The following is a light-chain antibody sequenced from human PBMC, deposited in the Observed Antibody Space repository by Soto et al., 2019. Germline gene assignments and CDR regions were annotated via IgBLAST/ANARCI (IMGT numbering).Light chain of an antibody. J-gene: IGKJ2*01. CDR1: QSVSSSY. CDR3: HQYGSSPYT. Sequence: EIVLTQSPGTLSLSPGERATLSCRASQSVSSSYLAWYQQKPGQAPRLLIYGVSSRATGIPDRFSGSGSGTDFTLTISRLEPEDYAVYYCHQYGSSPYTFGQGTKLKIK. V-gene: IGKV3-20*01. CDR2: GVS.